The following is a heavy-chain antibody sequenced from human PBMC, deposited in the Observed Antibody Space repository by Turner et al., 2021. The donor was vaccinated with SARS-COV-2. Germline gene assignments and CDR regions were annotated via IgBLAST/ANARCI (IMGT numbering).Heavy chain of an antibody. CDR1: GFTFSSYV. D-gene: IGHD3-10*01. CDR2: ISYDGSNK. Sequence: QVQLVESGGGVVQPGRSLRLSCAAPGFTFSSYVMHWVRQAPGKGLEWVAVISYDGSNKYYADSVKGRFTISRDNSKNTLYLQMNSLRAEDTAVYYCAKAHGSGSYYNPFDYWGQGTLVTVSS. V-gene: IGHV3-30*18. CDR3: AKAHGSGSYYNPFDY. J-gene: IGHJ4*02.